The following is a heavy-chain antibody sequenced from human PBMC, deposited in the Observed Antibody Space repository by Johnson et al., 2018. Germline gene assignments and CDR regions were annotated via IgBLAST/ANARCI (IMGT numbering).Heavy chain of an antibody. CDR1: GFTFDDYA. Sequence: EVQLVQSGGGLVQPGRSLRLSCAASGFTFDDYAMHWVRQVPGKGLEWVSCISWNSGRIDYADSGKGRFTISRDNAKNTLYVQMNSLRPEDTGVYYCARDFSSRWYNYMDVWGKGTTVTVTS. V-gene: IGHV3-9*01. CDR3: ARDFSSRWYNYMDV. D-gene: IGHD6-13*01. J-gene: IGHJ6*03. CDR2: ISWNSGRI.